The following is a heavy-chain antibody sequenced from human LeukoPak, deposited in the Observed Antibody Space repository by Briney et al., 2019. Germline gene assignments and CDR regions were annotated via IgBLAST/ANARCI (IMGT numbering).Heavy chain of an antibody. CDR1: GGSFSGYY. CDR2: INHSGST. V-gene: IGHV4-34*01. J-gene: IGHJ5*02. CDR3: AREDFWSGPRQYNWFDP. D-gene: IGHD3-3*01. Sequence: SETLSLTCAVYGGSFSGYYWSWIRQPPGKGLEWIGEINHSGSTNYNPSLKSRVTISVDTSKNQFSLKLSSVTAADTAAYYCAREDFWSGPRQYNWFDPWGQGTLVTVSS.